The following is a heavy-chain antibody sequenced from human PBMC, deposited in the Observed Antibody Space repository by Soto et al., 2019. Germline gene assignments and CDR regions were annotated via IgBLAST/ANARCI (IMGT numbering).Heavy chain of an antibody. CDR1: GFTFSSYG. CDR2: ISGSGGST. CDR3: AKWRSSRTNYYYYYGMDV. V-gene: IGHV3-23*01. Sequence: EVQLLESGGGLVQPGGSLRLSCSASGFTFSSYGMSWVRQAPGKGLEWVSGISGSGGSTQYADSVKGRFTISRDNSKKTLYLEMNSLRAEDTAVYYCAKWRSSRTNYYYYYGMDVWGQGTTVTVSS. D-gene: IGHD6-13*01. J-gene: IGHJ6*02.